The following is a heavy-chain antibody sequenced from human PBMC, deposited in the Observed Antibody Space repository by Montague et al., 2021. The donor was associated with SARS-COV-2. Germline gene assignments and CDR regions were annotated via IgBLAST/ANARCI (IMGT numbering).Heavy chain of an antibody. V-gene: IGHV3-23*01. Sequence: SLRLSCAASGFTFSSFTMSWVRLAPGKGLEWVSTISGSGGSTWYADSVKGRFTISRDNSKSTLFLQMNSLRAGDTALYYCTGADNYGSWGRGTLVTVSS. D-gene: IGHD4-17*01. CDR3: TGADNYGS. J-gene: IGHJ5*02. CDR1: GFTFSSFT. CDR2: ISGSGGST.